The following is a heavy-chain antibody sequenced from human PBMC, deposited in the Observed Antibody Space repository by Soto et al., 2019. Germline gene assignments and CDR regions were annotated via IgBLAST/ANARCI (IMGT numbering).Heavy chain of an antibody. CDR3: ARAEYGSSGWLGATLGYYYYYGMDV. CDR1: GGSISSYY. CDR2: IYYSGST. V-gene: IGHV4-59*01. Sequence: QVQLQESGPGLVKPSETLSLTCTVSGGSISSYYWSWIRQPPGKGLEWIGYIYYSGSTNYNPSLKSRVTISVDTSKNQFSLKLSSVTAADTAVYYCARAEYGSSGWLGATLGYYYYYGMDVWGQGTTVTVSS. J-gene: IGHJ6*02. D-gene: IGHD6-19*01.